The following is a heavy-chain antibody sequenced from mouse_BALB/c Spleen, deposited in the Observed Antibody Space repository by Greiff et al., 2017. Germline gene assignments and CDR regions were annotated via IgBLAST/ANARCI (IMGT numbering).Heavy chain of an antibody. CDR2: IDPANGNT. CDR1: GFNIKDTY. Sequence: EVKLQQSGAELVKPGASVKLSCTASGFNIKDTYMHWVKQRPEQGLEWIGRIDPANGNTKYDPKFQGKATITADTSSNTAYLQLSSLTSEDTAVYYCAIQTTAPMDYWGQGTSVTVSS. J-gene: IGHJ4*01. V-gene: IGHV14-3*02. D-gene: IGHD1-2*01. CDR3: AIQTTAPMDY.